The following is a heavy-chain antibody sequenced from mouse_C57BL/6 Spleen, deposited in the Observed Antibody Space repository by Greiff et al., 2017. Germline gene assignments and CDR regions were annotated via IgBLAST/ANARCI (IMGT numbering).Heavy chain of an antibody. J-gene: IGHJ2*01. D-gene: IGHD2-3*01. Sequence: VQLKESGAELVKPGASVKLSCTASGFNIKDYYMHWVKHRTEQGLVWIGRLDPEDGATKYAPKFQGKATITADTSSNTAYLQLSNLTSEDTAVYYCAIYDGYPYYFDYWGQGTTLTVSS. CDR2: LDPEDGAT. CDR1: GFNIKDYY. CDR3: AIYDGYPYYFDY. V-gene: IGHV14-2*01.